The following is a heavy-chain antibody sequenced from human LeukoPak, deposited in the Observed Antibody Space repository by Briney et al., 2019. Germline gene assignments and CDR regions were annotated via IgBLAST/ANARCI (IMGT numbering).Heavy chain of an antibody. CDR2: ISGSGGST. D-gene: IGHD3-9*01. CDR1: GFTFSSYA. V-gene: IGHV3-23*01. CDR3: VRGDWLYYY. J-gene: IGHJ4*02. Sequence: QPGGSLRLSCAASGFTFSSYAMSWVRQAPGKGLEWVPAISGSGGSTYYADSVKGRFTISRDNSKNTLYLQMNSLRAEDTAVYYGVRGDWLYYYWGQGTLVTVSS.